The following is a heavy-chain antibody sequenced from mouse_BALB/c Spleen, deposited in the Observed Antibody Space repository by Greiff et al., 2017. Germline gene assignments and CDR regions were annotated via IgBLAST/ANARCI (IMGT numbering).Heavy chain of an antibody. CDR3: ARVYDGYPYWYFDV. V-gene: IGHV5-12-1*01. D-gene: IGHD2-3*01. Sequence: EVMLVESGGGLVKPGGSLKLSCAASGFAFSSYDMSWVRQTPEKRLEWVAYISSGGGSTYYPDTVKGRFTISRDNAKNTLYLQMSSLKSEDTAMYYCARVYDGYPYWYFDVWGAGTTVTVSS. CDR2: ISSGGGST. J-gene: IGHJ1*01. CDR1: GFAFSSYD.